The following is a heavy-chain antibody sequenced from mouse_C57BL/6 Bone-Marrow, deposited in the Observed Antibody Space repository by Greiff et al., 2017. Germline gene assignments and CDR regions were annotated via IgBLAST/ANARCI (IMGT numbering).Heavy chain of an antibody. CDR2: IHPSDSDT. Sequence: QVQLQQPGAELVKPGASVKVSCKASGYTFTSYWMHWVKQRPGQGLEWIGRIHPSDSDTNYNQKFKGKATLTLDKSSSTAYMQLSSLTSEDSAVYYCAIRIRCYYSMDYWGQGTSVTVSS. CDR3: AIRIRCYYSMDY. CDR1: GYTFTSYW. J-gene: IGHJ4*01. D-gene: IGHD1-1*01. V-gene: IGHV1-74*01.